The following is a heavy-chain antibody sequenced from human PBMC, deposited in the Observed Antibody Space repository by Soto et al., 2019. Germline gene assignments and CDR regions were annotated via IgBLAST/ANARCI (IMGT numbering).Heavy chain of an antibody. V-gene: IGHV3-20*04. Sequence: EVQLVESGGGVLRPGGSLRLYCAASGFTFDDYGMSWARQAPGKGLEWVSGVNWNGGSTGYADSVKGRFTISRDNAKNSLYLQMNSLRAEDTAFYYCVRGASLNFHYWGKGTLVTVSS. CDR2: VNWNGGST. D-gene: IGHD1-26*01. CDR3: VRGASLNFHY. CDR1: GFTFDDYG. J-gene: IGHJ4*02.